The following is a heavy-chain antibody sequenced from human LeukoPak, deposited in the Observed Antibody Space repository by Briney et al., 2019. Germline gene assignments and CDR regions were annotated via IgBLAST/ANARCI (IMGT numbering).Heavy chain of an antibody. D-gene: IGHD1-14*01. J-gene: IGHJ3*02. V-gene: IGHV4-39*01. CDR3: GRRPPAGGAFDI. CDR2: MYDSNSGKM. Sequence: SESLSLTCTVSCASITTTSYDWGWLRQRPGKGLQWIGRMYDSNSGKMYYTPSLTTRETITADTSKNQFSLKVSSVTAADTAVYYCGRRPPAGGAFDIWGKGTMVSVS. CDR1: CASITTTSYD.